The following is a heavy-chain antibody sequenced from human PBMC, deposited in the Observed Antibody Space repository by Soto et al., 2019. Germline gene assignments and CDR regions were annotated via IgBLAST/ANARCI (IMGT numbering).Heavy chain of an antibody. V-gene: IGHV4-34*01. CDR1: GGSFSGYY. D-gene: IGHD2-8*01. J-gene: IGHJ4*02. CDR2: VHHRGRT. Sequence: SDTLSLTCALYGGSFSGYYWSWIRQPPGKGLEWIGEVHHRGRTNYNPSLKSRVNMSLDKSKNQFSLNLNSVTAADTAVYYCAKNGAYSLDSWGQGTVVTVSA. CDR3: AKNGAYSLDS.